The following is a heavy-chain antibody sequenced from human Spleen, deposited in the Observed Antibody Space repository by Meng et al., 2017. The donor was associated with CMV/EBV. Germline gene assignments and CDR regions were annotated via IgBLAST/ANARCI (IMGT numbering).Heavy chain of an antibody. J-gene: IGHJ5*02. CDR3: ARDLEYCGSTSCFEDCFDP. Sequence: SVKVSCKASGGTFSSYAISWVRQAPGQGLEWMGGIIPIFGTANYAQKFQGRVTITTDESTSTAYMELSSLRSDDTAVYYCARDLEYCGSTSCFEDCFDPWGQGTLVTVSS. CDR2: IIPIFGTA. V-gene: IGHV1-69*05. D-gene: IGHD2-2*01. CDR1: GGTFSSYA.